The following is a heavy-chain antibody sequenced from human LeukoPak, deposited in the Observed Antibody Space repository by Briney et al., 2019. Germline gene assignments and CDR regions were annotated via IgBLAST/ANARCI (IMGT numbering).Heavy chain of an antibody. V-gene: IGHV4-59*08. CDR2: IYYSGST. CDR3: ARHYDSSGYWYYFDY. Sequence: SETLSLTCTVSGGSIRGYYWSWIRQPPGEGLEWIGYIYYSGSTNYNPSLKSRVTISVDTSKNQFSLKLNSVTAADTAVYYCARHYDSSGYWYYFDYWGQGTLVTVSS. J-gene: IGHJ4*02. CDR1: GGSIRGYY. D-gene: IGHD3-22*01.